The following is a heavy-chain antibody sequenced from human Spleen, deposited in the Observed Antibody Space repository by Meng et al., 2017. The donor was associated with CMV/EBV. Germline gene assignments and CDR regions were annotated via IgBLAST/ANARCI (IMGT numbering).Heavy chain of an antibody. J-gene: IGHJ4*02. CDR3: ARVSSSRGGYFDY. CDR1: GFTFSSYA. Sequence: AASGFTFSSYAMSWVRQAPGKGMEWVSVIYSGGSSTYYADSVKGRFTVSRDNSKNTLYLQMNSLRAEDTAVYYCARVSSSRGGYFDYWGQGTLVTVSS. V-gene: IGHV3-23*03. CDR2: IYSGGSST. D-gene: IGHD6-6*01.